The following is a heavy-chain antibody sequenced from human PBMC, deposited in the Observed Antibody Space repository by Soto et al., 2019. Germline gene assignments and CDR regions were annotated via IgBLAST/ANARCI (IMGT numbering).Heavy chain of an antibody. D-gene: IGHD3-22*01. CDR3: AKLSDMYVVVIHCDY. J-gene: IGHJ4*02. V-gene: IGHV3-23*01. Sequence: EVQLLESGGGLVQPGGSLRLSCAASGFPFSSYAMSWVRQAPGKGLEWVSAISGSGGSTYYADSVKGRFTISRDNSKNTLYLQMNSLRAEDTAVYYCAKLSDMYVVVIHCDYWGQGTLVTVSS. CDR1: GFPFSSYA. CDR2: ISGSGGST.